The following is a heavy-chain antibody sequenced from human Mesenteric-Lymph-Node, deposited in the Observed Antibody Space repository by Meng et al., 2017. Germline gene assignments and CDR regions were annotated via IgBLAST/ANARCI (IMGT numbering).Heavy chain of an antibody. CDR3: ARDSYMYYYGPWTLGDY. J-gene: IGHJ4*02. V-gene: IGHV3-7*01. Sequence: GESLKISCAASGFSFNNYWMTWVRQAPGKGLEWVATVKQDESEKYYVDSVKDRFTISGDNVKNSLYLQMNSLRAEDKAVYYCARDSYMYYYGPWTLGDYWGQGTLVTVSS. D-gene: IGHD3-10*01. CDR1: GFSFNNYW. CDR2: VKQDESEK.